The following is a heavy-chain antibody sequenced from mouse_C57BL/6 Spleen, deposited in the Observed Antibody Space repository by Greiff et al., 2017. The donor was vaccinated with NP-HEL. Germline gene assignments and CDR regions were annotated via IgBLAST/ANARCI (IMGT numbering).Heavy chain of an antibody. V-gene: IGHV1-80*01. CDR2: IYPGDGDT. D-gene: IGHD2-4*01. CDR3: AREGGLRRSFAY. J-gene: IGHJ3*01. CDR1: GYAFSSYW. Sequence: QVQLQQSGAELVKPGASVKISCKASGYAFSSYWMNWVKQRPGKGLAWIGQIYPGDGDTNYNGKFKGKATLTADKSSSTAYMQLSSLTSEDSAVYFCAREGGLRRSFAYWGQGTLVTVSA.